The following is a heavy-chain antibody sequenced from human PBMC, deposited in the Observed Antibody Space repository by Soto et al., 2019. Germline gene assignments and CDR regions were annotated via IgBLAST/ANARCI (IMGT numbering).Heavy chain of an antibody. J-gene: IGHJ4*02. V-gene: IGHV3-23*01. CDR2: IGVGGGDR. CDR3: ARVRFGELV. Sequence: EVQLLESGGGLVQPGGSLRLSCAASGFTFSSYAMSWVRQAPGKGLEWVSIIGVGGGDRYYPESVKGRFTISRDNSSDTLYLEMNSLRDEDTAVHYCARVRFGELVWGQGTLVTVSS. CDR1: GFTFSSYA. D-gene: IGHD3-10*01.